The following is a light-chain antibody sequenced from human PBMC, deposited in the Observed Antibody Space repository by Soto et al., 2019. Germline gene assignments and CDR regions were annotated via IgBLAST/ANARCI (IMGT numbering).Light chain of an antibody. CDR2: AAS. CDR3: QKYNSAPLT. Sequence: DIQMTQSPSSLSASVGDRVTITCRASQGISNYLAWYQQKPGKVPKLRICAASTLQAGVPSRISGSGSGTDVTLTISSLQPEDVATYYCQKYNSAPLTFGGGTKVEIK. V-gene: IGKV1-27*01. J-gene: IGKJ4*01. CDR1: QGISNY.